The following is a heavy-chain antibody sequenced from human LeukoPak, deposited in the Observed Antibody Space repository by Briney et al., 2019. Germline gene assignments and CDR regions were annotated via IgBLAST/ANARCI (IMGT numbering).Heavy chain of an antibody. Sequence: GGSLSLSCAASGFTFSRSWMSWVRQAPGKGLEWVANIKKDGSEEYYVDSVKGRFTISRDNAKNSLYLRMNSLRGEDTAVYYCTGSSGYWGQGTLVIVSS. D-gene: IGHD3-10*01. V-gene: IGHV3-7*01. CDR2: IKKDGSEE. J-gene: IGHJ4*02. CDR1: GFTFSRSW. CDR3: TGSSGY.